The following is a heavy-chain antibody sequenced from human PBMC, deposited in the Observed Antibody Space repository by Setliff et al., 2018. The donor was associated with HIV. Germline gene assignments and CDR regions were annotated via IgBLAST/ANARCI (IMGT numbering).Heavy chain of an antibody. CDR3: ARDEGMTTRRGRFDP. D-gene: IGHD4-4*01. V-gene: IGHV1-69*13. J-gene: IGHJ5*02. CDR1: GGTFSKDA. Sequence: ASVKVSCKASGGTFSKDAINWVREAPGQGLEWMGGIIPIFSTTTYAQKFQGRVTITADESTSTVYMELSSLRSDDTAVYYCARDEGMTTRRGRFDPWGQGTLVTVS. CDR2: IIPIFSTT.